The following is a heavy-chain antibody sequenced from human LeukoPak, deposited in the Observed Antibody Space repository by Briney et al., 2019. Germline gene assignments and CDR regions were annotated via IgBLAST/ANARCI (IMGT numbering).Heavy chain of an antibody. CDR1: GYTFTSYY. D-gene: IGHD6-6*01. CDR2: INPSGGST. J-gene: IGHJ6*03. Sequence: ASVKVSCKASGYTFTSYYMHWVRQAPGQGLEWMGIINPSGGSTSYAQKFQGRVTMTTDTSTSTAYMELRSLRSDDTAVYYCAREGLRSIAARRGTRDYMDVWGKGTTVIVSS. V-gene: IGHV1-46*01. CDR3: AREGLRSIAARRGTRDYMDV.